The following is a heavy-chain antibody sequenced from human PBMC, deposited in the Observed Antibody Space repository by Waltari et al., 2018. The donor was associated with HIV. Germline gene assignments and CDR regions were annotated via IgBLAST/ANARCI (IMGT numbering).Heavy chain of an antibody. CDR2: FYYSGST. J-gene: IGHJ6*02. V-gene: IGHV4-61*03. D-gene: IGHD1-20*01. CDR3: ARERGGKYNYYYYGMDV. CDR1: AGSVTSGSYY. Sequence: QVQLQESGPGLVKPSETLSLTCSVPAGSVTSGSYYWRWIRQPPGKGLEWIGYFYYSGSTNYNPSRKRRVTISLDTSKNNFSLRLSSVTAADTAVYYCARERGGKYNYYYYGMDVWGQGTTVTVSS.